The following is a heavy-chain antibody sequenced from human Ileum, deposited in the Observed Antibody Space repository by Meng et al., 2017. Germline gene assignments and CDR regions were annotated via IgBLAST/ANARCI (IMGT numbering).Heavy chain of an antibody. J-gene: IGHJ4*02. V-gene: IGHV4-39*01. CDR2: ICYSGNT. D-gene: IGHD7-27*01. CDR3: ARRTGEVDLLDY. Sequence: QLQLQESGPGLAKPSETLSPMCTVSGGSISSSSHCCDWIRQPPGKGLEWIGSICYSGNTYYNPSLKSRVSMSVDTSKKQISLKLNSVTAADTAVYYCARRTGEVDLLDYWGQGTLVTVSS. CDR1: GGSISSSSHC.